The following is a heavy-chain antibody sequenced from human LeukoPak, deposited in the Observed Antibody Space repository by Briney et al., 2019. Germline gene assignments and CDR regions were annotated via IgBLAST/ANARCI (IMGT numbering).Heavy chain of an antibody. D-gene: IGHD3-16*01. Sequence: SETLSLTCTVSGDSISSSGYYWSWIRQPAGKGLEWIGRIYTTGSTNYNPSLKSRVTISIDTSKKQFSLKLSSVTAADTAVYYCARGGAYRHIDYWGQGTLVAVSS. CDR3: ARGGAYRHIDY. J-gene: IGHJ4*02. CDR1: GDSISSSGYY. V-gene: IGHV4-61*02. CDR2: IYTTGST.